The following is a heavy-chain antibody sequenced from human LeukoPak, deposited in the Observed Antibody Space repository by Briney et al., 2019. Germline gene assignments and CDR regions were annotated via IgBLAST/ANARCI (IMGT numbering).Heavy chain of an antibody. J-gene: IGHJ4*02. Sequence: PGRSLRLSCAASGLTFSDYGMHWVRQAPGKGLEWVAVIWYDGSNIYYADSVKGRFTISRDNSRNTLYLQMNSLRAEDTAVYYCARISSSFDYDYWGQGTLVTVPP. CDR2: IWYDGSNI. CDR1: GLTFSDYG. D-gene: IGHD6-6*01. CDR3: ARISSSFDYDY. V-gene: IGHV3-33*01.